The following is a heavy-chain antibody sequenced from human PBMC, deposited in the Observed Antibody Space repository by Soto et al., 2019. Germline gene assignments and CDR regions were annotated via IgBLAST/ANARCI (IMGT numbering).Heavy chain of an antibody. Sequence: GGSLRLSCAASGFTFSSYAMHWVRQAPGKGLEWVAVISYDGSNKYYADSVKGRFTISRDNSKNTLYLQMNSLRAEDTAVYYCARDGAGCYDYWVQGTLVTVSS. CDR3: ARDGAGCYDY. CDR2: ISYDGSNK. J-gene: IGHJ4*02. V-gene: IGHV3-30-3*01. D-gene: IGHD2-15*01. CDR1: GFTFSSYA.